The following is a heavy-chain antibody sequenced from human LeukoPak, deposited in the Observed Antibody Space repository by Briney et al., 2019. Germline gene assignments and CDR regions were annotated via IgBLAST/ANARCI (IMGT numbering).Heavy chain of an antibody. Sequence: GASVKVSCKASGYTFTGYYMHWVRQAPGQGLEWMGWINPNSGGTNYAQKFQGRVTMTRDTSISTAYMELSRLRSDDTAVYYCARETGYSSSWSRRFYYYYYMDVWGKGTTVTVSS. CDR3: ARETGYSSSWSRRFYYYYYMDV. V-gene: IGHV1-2*02. D-gene: IGHD6-13*01. J-gene: IGHJ6*03. CDR1: GYTFTGYY. CDR2: INPNSGGT.